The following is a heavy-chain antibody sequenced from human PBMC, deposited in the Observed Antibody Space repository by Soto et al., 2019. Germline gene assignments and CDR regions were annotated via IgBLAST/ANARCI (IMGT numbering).Heavy chain of an antibody. CDR3: ARETHHTIFGVVMPDYYYYYGMDV. J-gene: IGHJ6*02. V-gene: IGHV1-18*04. D-gene: IGHD3-3*01. CDR1: GYTFTSYG. Sequence: ASVKVSCKASGYTFTSYGISWVRQAPGQGLEWMGWISAYNGNTNYAQKLQGRVTMTTDTSTSTAYMELRSLRSDDTAVYYCARETHHTIFGVVMPDYYYYYGMDVWGQGTTVTVSS. CDR2: ISAYNGNT.